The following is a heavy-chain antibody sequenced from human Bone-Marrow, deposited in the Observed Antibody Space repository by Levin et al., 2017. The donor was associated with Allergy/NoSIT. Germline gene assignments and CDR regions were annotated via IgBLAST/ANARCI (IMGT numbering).Heavy chain of an antibody. Sequence: ASVKVSCKGSGYSFTSHWIGWVRQMPGKGLEWMGIIYPSDSDTRYSPSFQGQVTMSADKSISTAYLQWSSLKASDTAIYYCARHGKTSLRFDAFDIWGQGTMVTVSS. J-gene: IGHJ3*02. V-gene: IGHV5-51*01. CDR1: GYSFTSHW. CDR3: ARHGKTSLRFDAFDI. CDR2: IYPSDSDT.